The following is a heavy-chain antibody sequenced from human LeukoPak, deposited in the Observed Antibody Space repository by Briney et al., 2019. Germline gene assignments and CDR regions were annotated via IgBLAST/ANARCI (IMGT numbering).Heavy chain of an antibody. CDR1: GYTFSSYA. CDR2: ISGSGGRT. Sequence: GGSLRLSCAASGYTFSSYAMSWVRQAPGKGLEWVSAISGSGGRTYYADSVKGRFTISRDNTKNTLYLQMNSLRADDTEVYYCARDLRVDGSGSSAFDIWGQGTMVTVSS. J-gene: IGHJ3*02. D-gene: IGHD3-10*01. V-gene: IGHV3-23*01. CDR3: ARDLRVDGSGSSAFDI.